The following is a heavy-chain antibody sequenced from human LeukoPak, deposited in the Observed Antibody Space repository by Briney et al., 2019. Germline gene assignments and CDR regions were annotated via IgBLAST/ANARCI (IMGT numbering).Heavy chain of an antibody. V-gene: IGHV1-46*01. D-gene: IGHD6-13*01. CDR3: ASGIVAVGTY. Sequence: ASVNLSCNASAAIFTSHYMDWVRHAPGQGLEWMGIINPSDGSTSYAQKFQGRVTMTRDTPTSTGYMEVSSQRSEDTAVYYCASGIVAVGTYWGQGTLVTVSS. CDR1: AAIFTSHY. CDR2: INPSDGST. J-gene: IGHJ4*02.